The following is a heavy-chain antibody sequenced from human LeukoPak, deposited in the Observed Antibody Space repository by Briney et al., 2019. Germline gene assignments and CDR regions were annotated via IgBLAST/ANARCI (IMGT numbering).Heavy chain of an antibody. J-gene: IGHJ4*02. CDR2: IYYSGST. V-gene: IGHV4-39*01. CDR3: ARHVAFWAAAGIPDY. D-gene: IGHD6-13*01. CDR1: GGSISSSSYY. Sequence: PSETLSLTCTVSGGSISSSSYYWGWIRQPPGKGLEWIGSIYYSGSTYYNPSPKSRVTISVDTSKNQFSLKLSSVTAADTAVYYCARHVAFWAAAGIPDYWGQGTLVTVSS.